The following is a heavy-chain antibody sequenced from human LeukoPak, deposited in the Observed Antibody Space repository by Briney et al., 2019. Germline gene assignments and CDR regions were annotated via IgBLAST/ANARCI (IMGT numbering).Heavy chain of an antibody. CDR2: IKRQTDGGTT. Sequence: GGSLRPSRAASSFTFSNAWMSWARQAPGKGLEWVGRIKRQTDGGTTDYAAPVKGRFTISRDDSKNTLYLQMNSLKTEDTAVYYCTIYVASWGQGTLVTVSS. V-gene: IGHV3-15*01. J-gene: IGHJ5*01. CDR1: SFTFSNAW. D-gene: IGHD3-16*01. CDR3: TIYVAS.